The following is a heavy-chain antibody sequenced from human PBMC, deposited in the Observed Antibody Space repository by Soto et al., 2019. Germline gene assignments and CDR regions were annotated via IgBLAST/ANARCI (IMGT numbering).Heavy chain of an antibody. CDR2: INPNTGGT. D-gene: IGHD3-22*01. CDR1: GYTFSGYA. Sequence: QVQLVQSGSEVKKPGASLKVSCKASGYTFSGYAVHWVRRAPGQGLEWMGRINPNTGGTNYAQKFQGRVTVTRDPSISTAYLELSSLKSDDTAVYFCARSLLAKHYYDINGFYNFYGMDVWGQGTTVTVSS. V-gene: IGHV1-2*06. CDR3: ARSLLAKHYYDINGFYNFYGMDV. J-gene: IGHJ6*02.